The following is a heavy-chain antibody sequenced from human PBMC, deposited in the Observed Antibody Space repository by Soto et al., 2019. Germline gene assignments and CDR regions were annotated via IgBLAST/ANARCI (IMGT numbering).Heavy chain of an antibody. CDR2: ISSSGGH. CDR1: DESVTSHGNY. Sequence: VQLQESGPGLVKPSQTLSLTCAVSDESVTSHGNYWNWIRQRPDTGLEWIGYISSSGGHFYNPSLQSRVSLSLDTSNNLFSLTLNSVTAADTAVYYCTLNHCAGGGCYDRDYWGQGTRVTVSS. J-gene: IGHJ1*01. CDR3: TLNHCAGGGCYDRDY. D-gene: IGHD2-15*01. V-gene: IGHV4-31*11.